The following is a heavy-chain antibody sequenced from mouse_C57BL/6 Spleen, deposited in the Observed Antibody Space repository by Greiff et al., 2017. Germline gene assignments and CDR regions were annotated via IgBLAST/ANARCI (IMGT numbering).Heavy chain of an antibody. D-gene: IGHD1-1*01. Sequence: EVQLQQSGPVLVKPGASVKMSCKASGYTFTDYYMNWVKQSHGKSLEWIGVINPYNGGTSYNQKFKGKVTLTVYKSSSTAYMELNSLTSEDSAVYYCAGITTVVEDFDYWGQGTTLTVSS. CDR2: INPYNGGT. CDR3: AGITTVVEDFDY. V-gene: IGHV1-19*01. CDR1: GYTFTDYY. J-gene: IGHJ2*01.